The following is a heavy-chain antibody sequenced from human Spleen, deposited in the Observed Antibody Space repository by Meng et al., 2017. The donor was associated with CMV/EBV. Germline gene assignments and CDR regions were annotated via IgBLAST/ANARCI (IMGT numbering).Heavy chain of an antibody. D-gene: IGHD3-3*01. V-gene: IGHV5-51*01. Sequence: IGWVRQMPGKGLEWMGIIYPGDSDTRYSPSFQGQVTISADKSISTAYLQWSSLKASDTAMYYCARATSVPAAIHRITIFGVVIAWFDPWGQGTLVTVSS. J-gene: IGHJ5*02. CDR2: IYPGDSDT. CDR3: ARATSVPAAIHRITIFGVVIAWFDP.